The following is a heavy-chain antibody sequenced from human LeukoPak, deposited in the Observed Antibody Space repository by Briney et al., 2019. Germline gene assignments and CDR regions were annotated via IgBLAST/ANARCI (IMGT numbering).Heavy chain of an antibody. CDR2: ISSSGSTI. CDR3: ARDSFQSRWFFDY. CDR1: GFTFSDYY. J-gene: IGHJ4*02. Sequence: GGSLRLSCAASGFTFSDYYMSWIRQAPGKGLEWVSYISSSGSTIYYADSVKGRFTISRDNAKNSLYLQMNSLRAEDTAVYYCARDSFQSRWFFDYWGQGTLVTVSS. V-gene: IGHV3-11*04. D-gene: IGHD4-23*01.